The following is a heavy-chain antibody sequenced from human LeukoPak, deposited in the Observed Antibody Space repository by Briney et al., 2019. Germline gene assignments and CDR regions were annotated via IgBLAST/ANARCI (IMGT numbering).Heavy chain of an antibody. V-gene: IGHV3-23*01. Sequence: GGSLRLSCAASGFTFSSYSMTWVRQAPGKGLEWVSAISGSGGSTYYADSVKGRFTISRDNSKNTLYLQMNSLRAEDTAVYYCAKDSGSYYGYWGQGTLVTVSS. J-gene: IGHJ4*02. CDR1: GFTFSSYS. CDR3: AKDSGSYYGY. D-gene: IGHD1-26*01. CDR2: ISGSGGST.